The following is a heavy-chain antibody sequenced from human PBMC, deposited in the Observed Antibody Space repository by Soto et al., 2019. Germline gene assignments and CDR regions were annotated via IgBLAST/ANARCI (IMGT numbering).Heavy chain of an antibody. CDR1: GGSFSGYY. Sequence: SETLSLTCAVYGGSFSGYYWSWIRQPPGKGLEWIGGINHSGSTNYNPSLKSRVTISVDTSKNQFSLKLSSVTAADTAVYYCARVGRFRGSSSRNWFDPWGQGTLVTVSS. CDR2: INHSGST. D-gene: IGHD6-6*01. J-gene: IGHJ5*02. CDR3: ARVGRFRGSSSRNWFDP. V-gene: IGHV4-34*01.